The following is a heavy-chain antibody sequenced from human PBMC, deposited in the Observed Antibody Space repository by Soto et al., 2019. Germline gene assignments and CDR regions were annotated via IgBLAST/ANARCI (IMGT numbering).Heavy chain of an antibody. CDR3: ARYGSGECNRGSCYSPFDY. V-gene: IGHV4-30-4*08. D-gene: IGHD2-15*01. CDR2: IYYSGST. J-gene: IGHJ4*02. Sequence: PSETLSLTCTVSGGSISSSDSYWDWIRQPPGKGLEWIGYIYYSGSTYYNPSLRSRVTISVDTSKNQFSLKLSSVTAADTAVYYCARYGSGECNRGSCYSPFDYWGQGTLVTVSS. CDR1: GGSISSSDSY.